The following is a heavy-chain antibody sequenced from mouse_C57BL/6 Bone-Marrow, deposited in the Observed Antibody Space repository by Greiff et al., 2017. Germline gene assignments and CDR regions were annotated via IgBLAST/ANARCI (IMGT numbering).Heavy chain of an antibody. CDR3: VYDYGGFAY. CDR2: IHPNSGST. Sequence: VQLQQPGAELVKPGASVKLSCKASGYTFTSYWMHWVKQRPGQVLEWIGMIHPNSGSTNYNEKFKSKATLTVDKSSSTAYMQLSSLTSEDSAVYYCVYDYGGFAYWGQGTLVTVSA. J-gene: IGHJ3*01. CDR1: GYTFTSYW. D-gene: IGHD2-4*01. V-gene: IGHV1-64*01.